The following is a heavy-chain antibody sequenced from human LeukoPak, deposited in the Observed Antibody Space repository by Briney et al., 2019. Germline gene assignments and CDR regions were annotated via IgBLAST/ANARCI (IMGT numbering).Heavy chain of an antibody. CDR1: GITFTNSW. V-gene: IGHV3-15*01. CDR2: VKTKGDGGAA. CDR3: TTDRMIYATNWAVSWFDP. D-gene: IGHD2-8*01. Sequence: GGSLRLSCAASGITFTNSWLTWVRQAPGKGLEWVGRVKTKGDGGAADYAAPVKGRFTISRDNSTKTLYLQMNSLKTEDTAVYYCTTDRMIYATNWAVSWFDPWGQGTLVTVSS. J-gene: IGHJ5*02.